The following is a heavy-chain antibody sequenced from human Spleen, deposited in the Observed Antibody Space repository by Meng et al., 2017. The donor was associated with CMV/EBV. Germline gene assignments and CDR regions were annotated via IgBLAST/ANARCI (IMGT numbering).Heavy chain of an antibody. Sequence: GESLKISCAASGFTVSSNYMSWVRQAPGKGLEWVSVIYSGGSTYYADSVKGRFTISRDNSKNTLYLQMNSLRAEDTAVYYCARGGKSIRFLEWIYYFDYWGQGTLVTVSS. CDR2: IYSGGST. J-gene: IGHJ4*02. D-gene: IGHD3-3*01. CDR3: ARGGKSIRFLEWIYYFDY. V-gene: IGHV3-53*01. CDR1: GFTVSSNY.